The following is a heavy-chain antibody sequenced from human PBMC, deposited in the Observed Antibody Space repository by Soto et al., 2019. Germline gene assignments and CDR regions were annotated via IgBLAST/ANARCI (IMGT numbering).Heavy chain of an antibody. Sequence: QVQLQQWGAGLLKPSETLSLTCAVYGGFVSSGSYYWSWIRQPPGKGLEWIGEMSHSGGTHFNLALKSRVTISVDTPMTQFSLKMSSVTAADTALYYCARVERGTATTVVAAFDIWGSGKMVTASS. J-gene: IGHJ3*02. D-gene: IGHD1-1*01. CDR2: MSHSGGT. V-gene: IGHV4-34*01. CDR1: GGFVSSGSYY. CDR3: ARVERGTATTVVAAFDI.